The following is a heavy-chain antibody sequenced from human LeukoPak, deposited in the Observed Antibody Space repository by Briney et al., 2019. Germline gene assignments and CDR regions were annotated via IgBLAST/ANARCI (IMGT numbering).Heavy chain of an antibody. J-gene: IGHJ5*02. Sequence: SYALSLTCPHCLGSLRREWYLRSWIRQPAGKGLAWIGRMNTCWNNNYNPSLKSRVTSSVDTSNNQFSLTLSSLTAADAAVYYCARGLSRSWYWFDTWGQGTLVTVSS. CDR1: SLRREWYL. CDR2: MNTCWNN. D-gene: IGHD3-10*01. CDR3: ARGLSRSWYWFDT. V-gene: IGHV4-61*02.